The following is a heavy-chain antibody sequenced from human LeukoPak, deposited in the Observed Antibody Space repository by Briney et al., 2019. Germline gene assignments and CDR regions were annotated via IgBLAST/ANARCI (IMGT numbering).Heavy chain of an antibody. V-gene: IGHV5-51*01. CDR3: ARHTRGFWSGYYSDY. D-gene: IGHD3-3*01. J-gene: IGHJ4*02. CDR2: IYPGDSDT. CDR1: GSSFTSYW. Sequence: GESLQISCQGSGSSFTSYWIGWVRQLPGKGLEWMGIIYPGDSDTRYSPSFQGQVTISADKSISTAYLQWSSLKASDTAMYYCARHTRGFWSGYYSDYWGQGTLVTVSS.